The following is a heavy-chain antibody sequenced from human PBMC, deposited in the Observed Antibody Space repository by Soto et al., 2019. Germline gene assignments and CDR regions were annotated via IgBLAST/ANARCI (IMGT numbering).Heavy chain of an antibody. CDR3: ATAKATAATFRDSYYGMDV. D-gene: IGHD6-13*01. Sequence: SETLSLTCTVSGGSISSGGYYWSWIRQRPGKGLEWIGNIYYSGSTYYNPSLKSRVTISVDTSKNQFSLKLTSVTAADTAVYYCATAKATAATFRDSYYGMDVWGQGTTVTVSS. V-gene: IGHV4-31*03. CDR2: IYYSGST. CDR1: GGSISSGGYY. J-gene: IGHJ6*02.